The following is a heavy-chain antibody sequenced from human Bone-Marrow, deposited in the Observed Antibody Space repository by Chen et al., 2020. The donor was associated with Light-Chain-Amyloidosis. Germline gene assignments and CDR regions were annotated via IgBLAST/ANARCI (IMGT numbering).Heavy chain of an antibody. CDR1: GYTFPHYW. V-gene: IGHV5-51*01. CDR3: ARRRDGYNFDY. CDR2: IYPDDSDA. D-gene: IGHD5-12*01. Sequence: EVQLEQSGPEVKKPGESLKISCKGSGYTFPHYWLGWVRQTPGKGLEWMGGIYPDDSDARYSPSFEGQVTISADKSITTAYLQWRSLKASDTAMYYCARRRDGYNFDYWGQGTLVTVSS. J-gene: IGHJ4*02.